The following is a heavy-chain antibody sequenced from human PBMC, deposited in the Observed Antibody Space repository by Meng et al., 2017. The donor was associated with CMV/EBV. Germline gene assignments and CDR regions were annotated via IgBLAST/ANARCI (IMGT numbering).Heavy chain of an antibody. J-gene: IGHJ4*02. CDR3: AREGDNPFDY. D-gene: IGHD2-21*02. V-gene: IGHV4-30-4*08. Sequence: LRAPGRGLVKPSQPLSLPCTVSVGSISSGDYYWSWIRQPPGKGLEWIGYIYYSGSTHYNPSLKSRVTISVDTSKNQFSLKLSSVTAADTAVYYCAREGDNPFDYWGQGTLVTVSS. CDR1: VGSISSGDYY. CDR2: IYYSGST.